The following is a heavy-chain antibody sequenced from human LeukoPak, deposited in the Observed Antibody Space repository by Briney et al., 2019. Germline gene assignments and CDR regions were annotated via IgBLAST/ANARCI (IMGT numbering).Heavy chain of an antibody. CDR1: GFTFSSYG. J-gene: IGHJ4*02. CDR3: AKGYVVVPAANDY. D-gene: IGHD2-2*01. Sequence: PGGSLRLSCAASGFTFSSYGMSWVRQAPGKGLEWVSAISGSGGSTYYADSVKGRFTISRDNSKNTLYLQMNSLRAEDTAVYYCAKGYVVVPAANDYWGQGTLVTVSS. V-gene: IGHV3-23*01. CDR2: ISGSGGST.